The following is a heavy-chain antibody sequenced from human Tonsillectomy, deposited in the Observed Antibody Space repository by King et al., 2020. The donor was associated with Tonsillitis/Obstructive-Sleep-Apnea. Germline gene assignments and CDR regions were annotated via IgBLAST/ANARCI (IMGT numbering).Heavy chain of an antibody. V-gene: IGHV3-30*04. CDR3: ARERDCSSTSCYNAFDI. CDR1: GFTFSTYA. D-gene: IGHD2-2*02. Sequence: VQLVESGGGVVQPGRSLRLSCAASGFTFSTYAMHWVRQAPGKGLEWVAVISYDGSSTYYADSVKGRFTISRDNSKNTLYLQMNSLRAEDTAVYYCARERDCSSTSCYNAFDIWGQGTMVTVSS. J-gene: IGHJ3*02. CDR2: ISYDGSST.